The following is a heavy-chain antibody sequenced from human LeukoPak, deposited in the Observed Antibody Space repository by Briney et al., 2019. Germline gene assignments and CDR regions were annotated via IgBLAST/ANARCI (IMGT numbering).Heavy chain of an antibody. V-gene: IGHV4-30-2*01. CDR1: GVSISSGGYS. D-gene: IGHD5/OR15-5a*01. J-gene: IGHJ4*02. Sequence: PSETLSLTCAVSGVSISSGGYSWSWLRQPPGKGLEWIGYIYHSGSTYYNPSLKSRVTISVDRSKNQFSLKLSSVTAADTAVYYCARGYSVLVDYWGQGTLVTVSS. CDR2: IYHSGST. CDR3: ARGYSVLVDY.